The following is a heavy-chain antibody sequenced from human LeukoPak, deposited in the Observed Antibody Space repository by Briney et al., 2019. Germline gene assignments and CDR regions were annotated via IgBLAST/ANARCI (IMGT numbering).Heavy chain of an antibody. V-gene: IGHV4-34*01. D-gene: IGHD2-21*02. CDR1: GGSFSGYY. Sequence: SETLSLTCAAYGGSFSGYYWSWIRQPPGKGLEWIGEINHSGSTNYNPSLKSRVTISVDTSKNQFSLKLSSVTAADTAVYYCARGVPGLCGGDCYYYFDYWGQGTLVTVSS. CDR3: ARGVPGLCGGDCYYYFDY. J-gene: IGHJ4*02. CDR2: INHSGST.